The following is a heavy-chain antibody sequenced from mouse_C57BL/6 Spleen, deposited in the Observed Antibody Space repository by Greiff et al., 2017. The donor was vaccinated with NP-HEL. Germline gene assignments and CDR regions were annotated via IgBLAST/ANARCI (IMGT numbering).Heavy chain of an antibody. V-gene: IGHV2-5*01. CDR1: GFSLTSYG. CDR3: AKNKGITTVVATGAMDY. D-gene: IGHD1-1*01. J-gene: IGHJ4*01. Sequence: QVQLQQSGPGLVQPSQSLSITCTVSGFSLTSYGVHWVRQSPGKGLEWLGVIWRGGSTDYNAAFMSRLSITKDNSKSQVFFNMNSLQADDTAIYYCAKNKGITTVVATGAMDYWGQGTSVTVSS. CDR2: IWRGGST.